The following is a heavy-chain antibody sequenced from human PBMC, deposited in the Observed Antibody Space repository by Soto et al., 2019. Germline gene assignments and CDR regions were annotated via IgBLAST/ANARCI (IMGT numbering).Heavy chain of an antibody. CDR2: IYPGDCDT. CDR1: GYSFTSYW. V-gene: IGHV5-51*01. Sequence: GESLKISCKGSGYSFTSYWIGWVRQMPGKGLEWMGIIYPGDCDTRYSPSFQGQVTISTDKSLSTAYLQLSSLKAADTAMYYCARRVGIVATPRVYYYMDVWGKGTTVTVSS. D-gene: IGHD5-12*01. CDR3: ARRVGIVATPRVYYYMDV. J-gene: IGHJ6*03.